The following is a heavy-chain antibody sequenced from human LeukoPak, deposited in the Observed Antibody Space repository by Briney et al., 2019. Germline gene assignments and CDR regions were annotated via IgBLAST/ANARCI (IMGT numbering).Heavy chain of an antibody. CDR3: ARAGYSGYDYIVDY. J-gene: IGHJ4*02. V-gene: IGHV3-33*08. Sequence: GGSLRLSCAASGFTFSNYGMHWVRQAPGKGLEWVAVIWYDGSNKYYADSVKGRFTISRDNSKNTLYLQMNSLRAEDTAVYYCARAGYSGYDYIVDYWGQGTLVTVSS. D-gene: IGHD5-12*01. CDR2: IWYDGSNK. CDR1: GFTFSNYG.